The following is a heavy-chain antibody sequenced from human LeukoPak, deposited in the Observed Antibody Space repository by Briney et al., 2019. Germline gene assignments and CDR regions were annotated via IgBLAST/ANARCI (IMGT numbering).Heavy chain of an antibody. D-gene: IGHD3-10*01. J-gene: IGHJ4*02. CDR2: IYTSGST. V-gene: IGHV4-61*02. Sequence: SETLSLTCTVSGGSISSGSYYWSWIRQPAGKGLEWIWRIYTSGSTNYNPSLKSRVTISVDPSKNQFSLKLSSVTAADTPVYYCARSGSPLDYWGQGTLVTVSS. CDR3: ARSGSPLDY. CDR1: GGSISSGSYY.